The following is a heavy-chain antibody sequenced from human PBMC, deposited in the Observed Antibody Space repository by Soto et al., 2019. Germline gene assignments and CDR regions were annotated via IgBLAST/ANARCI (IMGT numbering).Heavy chain of an antibody. V-gene: IGHV4-59*02. D-gene: IGHD3-3*01. CDR2: IYYSGST. Sequence: PSETLSLTCTVSGGPVSSYYWIWIRQPPGKGLEWIGSIYYSGSTNYNPSLQSRVTISLDTSKNQFSLKLSSVTAADTAVYYCAREEWLLYRYWGQGTLVTVSS. CDR1: GGPVSSYY. CDR3: AREEWLLYRY. J-gene: IGHJ4*02.